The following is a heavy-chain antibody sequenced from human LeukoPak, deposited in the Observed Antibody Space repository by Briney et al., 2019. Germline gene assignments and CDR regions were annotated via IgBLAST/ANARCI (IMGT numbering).Heavy chain of an antibody. CDR3: AKDSDSYDFWSGFYY. V-gene: IGHV3-33*06. D-gene: IGHD3-3*01. J-gene: IGHJ4*02. CDR1: GFTFSSYG. Sequence: GGSLRLSCAAAGFTFSSYGMHWVRQAPGKGLEWVAVIWYDGSNKYYADSVKGRFTISRDNSKNTLYLQMNSLRAEDTAVYYCAKDSDSYDFWSGFYYWGQGTLVTVSS. CDR2: IWYDGSNK.